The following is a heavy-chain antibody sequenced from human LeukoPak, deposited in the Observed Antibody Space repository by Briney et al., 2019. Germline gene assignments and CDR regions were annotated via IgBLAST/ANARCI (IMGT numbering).Heavy chain of an antibody. CDR1: GYSFTSYW. Sequence: GESLKISCKGSGYSFTSYWIGWVHQMPGKGLEWMGIIYPGDSDTRYSPSFQGQVTISADKSISTAYLRWSSLKASDTAMYYCAGRPKYYYYGMDVWGQGTTVTVSS. V-gene: IGHV5-51*07. CDR3: AGRPKYYYYGMDV. CDR2: IYPGDSDT. J-gene: IGHJ6*02.